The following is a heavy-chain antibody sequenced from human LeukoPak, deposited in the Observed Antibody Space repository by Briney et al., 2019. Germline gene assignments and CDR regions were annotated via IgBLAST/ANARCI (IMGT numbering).Heavy chain of an antibody. CDR3: AREYYDNSGGEDAFDI. Sequence: RGFLRVSCAASGFTVRNNYMNWVRQAPGERLGLDSGIYSGGSTFYADSVERRFTISRDNSNNTLYLQMNSLRAEDTAMYYCAREYYDNSGGEDAFDIWGPGTMVTVSS. D-gene: IGHD3-22*01. J-gene: IGHJ3*02. V-gene: IGHV3-53*01. CDR1: GFTVRNNY. CDR2: IYSGGST.